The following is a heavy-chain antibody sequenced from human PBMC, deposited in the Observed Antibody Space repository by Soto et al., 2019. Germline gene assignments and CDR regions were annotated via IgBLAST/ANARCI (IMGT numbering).Heavy chain of an antibody. Sequence: QVQLMQSGAEVKKPGASVKVSCKASGDTFTDYYIHWVRQAPGQGLEWMGTVNPSGGHTTYAQHLLGRVTMTRDTSTSTLDMELTSLRSEDTAVYYCARGGHVVVVTAALDYWGQGTLVTVSS. V-gene: IGHV1-46*04. J-gene: IGHJ4*02. CDR3: ARGGHVVVVTAALDY. CDR1: GDTFTDYY. D-gene: IGHD2-21*02. CDR2: VNPSGGHT.